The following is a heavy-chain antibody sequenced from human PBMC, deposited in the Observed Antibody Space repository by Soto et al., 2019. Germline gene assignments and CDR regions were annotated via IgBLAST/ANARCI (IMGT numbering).Heavy chain of an antibody. Sequence: ASVKVSCKASGYTFTSYYMHWVRQAPGQGLEWMGIINPSGGSTSYAQKFQGRVTMTRDTSTSTVYMELSSLRSEDTAVYYCARWDYDILTGYSYYGMDVWGKGTTVTVSS. CDR3: ARWDYDILTGYSYYGMDV. CDR2: INPSGGST. V-gene: IGHV1-46*03. D-gene: IGHD3-9*01. J-gene: IGHJ6*04. CDR1: GYTFTSYY.